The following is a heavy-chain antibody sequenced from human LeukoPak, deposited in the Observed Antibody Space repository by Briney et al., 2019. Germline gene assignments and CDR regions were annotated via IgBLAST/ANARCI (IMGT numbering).Heavy chain of an antibody. V-gene: IGHV1-69*06. CDR3: ARATPFGEFAQYYYYMDV. CDR1: GGTFSSYA. Sequence: SVKVSCKASGGTFSSYAISWVRQAPGQGLEWMGGIIPIFGTANYAQKFQGRVTITADKSTSTAYMELSSLRSEDTAVYYCARATPFGEFAQYYYYMDVWGKGTTVTISS. CDR2: IIPIFGTA. D-gene: IGHD3-10*01. J-gene: IGHJ6*03.